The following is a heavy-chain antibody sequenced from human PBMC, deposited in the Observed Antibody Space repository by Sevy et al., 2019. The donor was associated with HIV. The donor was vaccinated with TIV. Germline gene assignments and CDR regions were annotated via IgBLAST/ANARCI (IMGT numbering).Heavy chain of an antibody. V-gene: IGHV4-59*12. CDR3: ASLPPRYCSGGSCYYYYVMDV. Sequence: SETLSLTCTVSGGSINSYYWSWIRQPPGRGLEWMGYIYYSGSTNYNPSLKSRVTISVDTSKNQFTLKLSSVTAADTAVYYWASLPPRYCSGGSCYYYYVMDVWGQGTTVTVSS. CDR2: IYYSGST. D-gene: IGHD2-15*01. J-gene: IGHJ6*02. CDR1: GGSINSYY.